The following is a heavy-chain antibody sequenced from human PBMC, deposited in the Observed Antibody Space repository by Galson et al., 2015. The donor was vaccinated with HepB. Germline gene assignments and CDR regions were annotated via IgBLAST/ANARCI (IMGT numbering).Heavy chain of an antibody. D-gene: IGHD3-9*01. Sequence: SVKVSCKASGFTFTSSAMQWVRQARGQRLEWIGWIVVGSGNTNYAQKFQERVTITRDMSTSTAYMELSSLRSEDTAVYYCAADLDDILTGCLDPWGQGTLVTVSS. CDR1: GFTFTSSA. V-gene: IGHV1-58*02. CDR2: IVVGSGNT. J-gene: IGHJ5*02. CDR3: AADLDDILTGCLDP.